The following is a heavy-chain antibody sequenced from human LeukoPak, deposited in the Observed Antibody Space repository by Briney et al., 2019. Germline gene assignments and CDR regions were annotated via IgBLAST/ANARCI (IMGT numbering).Heavy chain of an antibody. J-gene: IGHJ3*02. Sequence: GGSLRLSCAASGFTFSSYSMNWVRQAPGKGLEWVSSISSSSSYIYYADSVKGRFTISRDNAKNSLYLQMNSLRAEDTAVYYCARDDSSIAAFDAFDIWGQGTMVTVSP. V-gene: IGHV3-21*01. D-gene: IGHD6-6*01. CDR2: ISSSSSYI. CDR1: GFTFSSYS. CDR3: ARDDSSIAAFDAFDI.